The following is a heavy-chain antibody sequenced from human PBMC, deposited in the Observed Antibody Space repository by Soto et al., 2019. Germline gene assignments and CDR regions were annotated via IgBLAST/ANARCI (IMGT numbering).Heavy chain of an antibody. D-gene: IGHD5-12*01. CDR3: ARLYGYDSSKKYYFDY. V-gene: IGHV3-53*02. J-gene: IGHJ4*02. Sequence: EVQLVETGGGLIQPGGSLRLSCVASGFTVSSNYMSWVRQGPGKGLEWVSVIYSGVSTYYADSVKGRFTIARDNSKNTLCLQMNSLRAEDTAVYYCARLYGYDSSKKYYFDYWGQGTLVTVPS. CDR2: IYSGVST. CDR1: GFTVSSNY.